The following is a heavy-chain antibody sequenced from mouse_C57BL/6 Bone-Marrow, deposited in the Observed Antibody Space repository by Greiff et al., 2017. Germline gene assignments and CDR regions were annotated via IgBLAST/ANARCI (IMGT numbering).Heavy chain of an antibody. CDR3: AIFTTVVATGAMDY. V-gene: IGHV1-81*01. J-gene: IGHJ4*01. CDR2: IYPRSGTT. D-gene: IGHD1-1*01. Sequence: QVQLKQSGAELARPGASVKLSCKASGYTFTSYGISWVKQRTGQGLEWIGEIYPRSGTTYYNEKFKGKATLTADKSSSTAYMELRSLTSEDSAVYFCAIFTTVVATGAMDYWGQGTSVTVSS. CDR1: GYTFTSYG.